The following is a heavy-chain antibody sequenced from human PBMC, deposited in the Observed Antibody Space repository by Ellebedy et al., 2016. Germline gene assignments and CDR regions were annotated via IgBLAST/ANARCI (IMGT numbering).Heavy chain of an antibody. Sequence: GESLKISXSASGFTFSSYAMHWVRQAPGKGLEYVSAISSNGGSTYYADSVKGRFTISRDNSKNTLYLQMNSLRAEDTAVYYCAKDRESSGYRFQLGLSDYWGQGTLVTVSS. CDR1: GFTFSSYA. CDR3: AKDRESSGYRFQLGLSDY. D-gene: IGHD3-22*01. J-gene: IGHJ4*02. CDR2: ISSNGGST. V-gene: IGHV3-64*04.